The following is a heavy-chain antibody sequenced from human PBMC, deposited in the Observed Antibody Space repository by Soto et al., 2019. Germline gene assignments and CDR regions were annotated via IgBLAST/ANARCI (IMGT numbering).Heavy chain of an antibody. J-gene: IGHJ5*02. Sequence: QVQLVQSGAEVKKPGASVKVSCKASGYTFTSYYMHWVRQAPGQGLEWIGIINPSGGSTSYAQKFQGRVTMTRDTSTSTVYMELSSLRSEDTAVYYCARGGLSTIFGVVIPPFDPWGQGTLVTVSS. CDR2: INPSGGST. CDR3: ARGGLSTIFGVVIPPFDP. V-gene: IGHV1-46*01. CDR1: GYTFTSYY. D-gene: IGHD3-3*01.